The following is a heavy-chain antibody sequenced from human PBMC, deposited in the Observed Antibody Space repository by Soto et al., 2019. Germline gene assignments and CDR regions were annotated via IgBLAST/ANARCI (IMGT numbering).Heavy chain of an antibody. CDR3: ARGRPRDFWSGYYPNYYYYGMDV. Sequence: GESLKISCKGSGYSFTSYWIGWVRQMPGKGLEWMGIIYPGDSDTRYSPSFQGQVTISADKSISTAYLQWSSLKASDTAVYYCARGRPRDFWSGYYPNYYYYGMDVWGQGTTVTVS. CDR2: IYPGDSDT. CDR1: GYSFTSYW. J-gene: IGHJ6*02. D-gene: IGHD3-3*01. V-gene: IGHV5-51*01.